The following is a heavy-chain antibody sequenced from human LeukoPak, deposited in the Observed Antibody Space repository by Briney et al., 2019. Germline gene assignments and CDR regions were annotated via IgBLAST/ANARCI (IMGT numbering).Heavy chain of an antibody. J-gene: IGHJ4*02. D-gene: IGHD4-17*01. Sequence: SETLSLTCAVSGGSISSGGYSWSWIRQHPGKGLEWIGYIYYSGSTYYNPSLKSRVTISVDTSKNQFSLKLSSVTAADTAVYYCARGYGDRYWGQGTLVTVSS. CDR2: IYYSGST. V-gene: IGHV4-31*11. CDR1: GGSISSGGYS. CDR3: ARGYGDRY.